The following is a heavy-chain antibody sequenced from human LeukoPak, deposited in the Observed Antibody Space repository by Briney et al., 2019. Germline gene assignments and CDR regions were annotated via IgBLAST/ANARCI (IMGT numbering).Heavy chain of an antibody. CDR1: GFTLSSYA. J-gene: IGHJ4*02. V-gene: IGHV3-23*01. CDR2: ISGSGGST. D-gene: IGHD6-19*01. CDR3: AKDRMIAVAGTY. Sequence: GGSLRLSCAASGFTLSSYAMSWVRQAPGKGLEWVSAISGSGGSTYYADSVKGRFTISRDNSKNTLYLQMNSLRAEDTAVYYCAKDRMIAVAGTYWGQGTLVTVSS.